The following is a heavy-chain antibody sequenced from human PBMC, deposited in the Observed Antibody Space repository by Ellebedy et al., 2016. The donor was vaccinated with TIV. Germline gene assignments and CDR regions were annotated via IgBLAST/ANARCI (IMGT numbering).Heavy chain of an antibody. D-gene: IGHD3-9*01. CDR1: GFTFDDYG. CDR3: AKSQGWLLNL. V-gene: IGHV3-9*01. Sequence: PGGSLRLSCAASGFTFDDYGVHWVRQAPGKGLEWVSGIRWNGVLIGYADSVKGRFTISRDNAKKSLYLQMDSLRPEDTAFYYCAKSQGWLLNLWGQGTLVTVSA. CDR2: IRWNGVLI. J-gene: IGHJ5*02.